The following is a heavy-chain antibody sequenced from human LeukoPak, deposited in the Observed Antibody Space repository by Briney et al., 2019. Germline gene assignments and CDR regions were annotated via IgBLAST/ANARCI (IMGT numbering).Heavy chain of an antibody. CDR1: GFTFSSYT. J-gene: IGHJ4*02. D-gene: IGHD2-21*02. CDR2: ISGSDSYI. V-gene: IGHV3-21*01. CDR3: ARDAYCGGDCYYDY. Sequence: PGGSLRLSCAASGFTFSSYTLIWVRQAPGKGLEWVSSISGSDSYIYYADSVKGRFTISRDNAENSLYLQMNSLRAEDTAVYYCARDAYCGGDCYYDYWGQGTLVTVSS.